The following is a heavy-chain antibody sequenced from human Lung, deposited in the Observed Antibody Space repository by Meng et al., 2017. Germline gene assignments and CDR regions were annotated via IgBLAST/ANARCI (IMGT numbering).Heavy chain of an antibody. CDR3: ARDEGYNLGVHY. CDR2: TYYRSKWNH. V-gene: IGHV6-1*01. J-gene: IGHJ4*02. Sequence: QVPPQQSGPGLGKPSQTLSLTRAISGDSVSSNSAAWSWIRRSPSRGLEWLGRTYYRSKWNHDYAVSVRGRITINPDTSKNQFSLQLNSVTPEDTAVYYCARDEGYNLGVHYWGQGTLGTVSS. D-gene: IGHD5-12*01. CDR1: GDSVSSNSAA.